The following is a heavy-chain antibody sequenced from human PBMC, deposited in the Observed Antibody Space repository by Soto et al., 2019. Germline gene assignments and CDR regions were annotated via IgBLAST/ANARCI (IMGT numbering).Heavy chain of an antibody. CDR2: IYHSGST. CDR1: GVSISSSNW. J-gene: IGHJ4*02. D-gene: IGHD6-13*01. V-gene: IGHV4-4*02. CDR3: ARVSAAGTYFDY. Sequence: SETLSLTCAVSGVSISSSNWWSWVRQPPGKGLEWIGEIYHSGSTNYNPSLKSRVTISVDKSKNQFSLKLSSVTAADTAVYYCARVSAAGTYFDYWGQGTLVTVSS.